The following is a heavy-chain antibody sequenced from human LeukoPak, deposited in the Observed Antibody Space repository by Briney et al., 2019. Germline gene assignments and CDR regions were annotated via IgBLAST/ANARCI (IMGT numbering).Heavy chain of an antibody. J-gene: IGHJ4*02. D-gene: IGHD2-15*01. CDR3: AIQGYCSGGSCLNY. CDR2: INHSGST. Sequence: SETLSLTCTVSGGSISSYYWSWIRQPPGKGLEWIGEINHSGSTNYNPSLKSRVTISVDTSKNQFSLKLSFVTAADTAVYYCAIQGYCSGGSCLNYWGQGTLVTVSS. V-gene: IGHV4-34*01. CDR1: GGSISSYY.